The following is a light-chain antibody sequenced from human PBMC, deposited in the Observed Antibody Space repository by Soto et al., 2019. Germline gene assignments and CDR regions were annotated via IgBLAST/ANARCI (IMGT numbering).Light chain of an antibody. V-gene: IGKV1-39*01. CDR1: QSISGY. CDR3: QPYSTIPA. Sequence: IQMTQSPSSLSVSVGDRVTITCRASQSISGYLHWYQQKPGRAPKLLIYTASSLQSGVPSRFSGRGSSADYPRTISGLQPEDFATYYCQPYSTIPAFGQGTRLEIE. J-gene: IGKJ5*01. CDR2: TAS.